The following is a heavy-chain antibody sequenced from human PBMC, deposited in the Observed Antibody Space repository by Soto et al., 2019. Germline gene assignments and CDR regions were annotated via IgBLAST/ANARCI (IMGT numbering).Heavy chain of an antibody. CDR2: ISGSGERA. CDR3: ARMSDFWSGYSVSETSFSYYHLDV. J-gene: IGHJ6*02. CDR1: GFSLSSYG. Sequence: VGSLRLSCAASGFSLSSYGMSWVRQAPGKGLEWVSGISGSGERAYYADSVKGQFTISRDNARNTVNLQINSLRAEDTAVYFCARMSDFWSGYSVSETSFSYYHLDVWGQGTTVTVSS. D-gene: IGHD3-3*01. V-gene: IGHV3-23*01.